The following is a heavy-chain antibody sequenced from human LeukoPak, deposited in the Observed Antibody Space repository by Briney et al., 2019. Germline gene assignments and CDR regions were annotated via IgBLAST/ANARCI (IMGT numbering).Heavy chain of an antibody. Sequence: PSETLSLTCTVSGYSISSGYFWGWMRQPPGKGLGWTGSIYQSETAHYNQSLKSRVTISVDTSKNQLSLKMRCVMAADTAVYYCARAYCVGDCTVLHIYFDNWGQGTLVTVSS. CDR1: GYSISSGYF. J-gene: IGHJ4*02. D-gene: IGHD2-21*02. V-gene: IGHV4-38-2*02. CDR3: ARAYCVGDCTVLHIYFDN. CDR2: IYQSETA.